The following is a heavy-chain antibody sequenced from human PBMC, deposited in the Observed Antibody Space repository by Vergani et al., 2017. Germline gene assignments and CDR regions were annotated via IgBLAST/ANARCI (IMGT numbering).Heavy chain of an antibody. CDR1: GYTFTSYG. D-gene: IGHD3-10*01. CDR2: ISAYNGNT. CDR3: ARDGEFTMVRGVMSYYYYGMDV. Sequence: QVQLVQSGAEVKKPGASVKVSCKASGYTFTSYGISWVRQAPXQGLEWMGWISAYNGNTNYAQKLQGRVTMTTDTSTSTAYMELRSLRSDDTAVYYCARDGEFTMVRGVMSYYYYGMDVWGQGTTVTVSS. J-gene: IGHJ6*02. V-gene: IGHV1-18*01.